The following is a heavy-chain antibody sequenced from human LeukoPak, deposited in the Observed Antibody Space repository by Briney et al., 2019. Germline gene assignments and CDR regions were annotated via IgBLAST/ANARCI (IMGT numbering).Heavy chain of an antibody. V-gene: IGHV1-69*06. CDR1: GGTFSSYA. D-gene: IGHD6-19*01. CDR3: ARHFYSGWYDREFDY. CDR2: IIPTFGTA. J-gene: IGHJ4*02. Sequence: SVKVSCKASGGTFSSYAISWVRQAPGQGLEWMGGIIPTFGTANYAQKFQGRVTITADKSTSTAYMELSSLRSEDTAAYYCARHFYSGWYDREFDYWGQGTLVTVSS.